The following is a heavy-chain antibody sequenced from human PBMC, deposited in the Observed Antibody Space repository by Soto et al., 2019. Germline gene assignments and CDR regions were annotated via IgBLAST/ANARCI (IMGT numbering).Heavy chain of an antibody. CDR2: VIPMFGTT. Sequence: GGPVKVSCKASGGTFSSYSISWVRQAPGHGLEWMGGVIPMFGTTNYAQRFQGRVTFTADESTSTAYMELSGLTSADTAVYFCARKSGVNMKGTPARHDAFDLWGQGTMVTVSS. D-gene: IGHD2-15*01. J-gene: IGHJ3*01. CDR1: GGTFSSYS. V-gene: IGHV1-69*13. CDR3: ARKSGVNMKGTPARHDAFDL.